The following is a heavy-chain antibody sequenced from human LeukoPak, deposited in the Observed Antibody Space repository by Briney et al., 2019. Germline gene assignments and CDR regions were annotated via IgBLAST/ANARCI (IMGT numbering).Heavy chain of an antibody. Sequence: PSETLSLTCAVSGGSISSSNWWSWIRQPPGKGLEWIGEIYHSGSTNYNPSLKSRVTISVDKSKTQFSLKLSSVTAADTAVYYCARGVQLWLEAFDYWGQGTLVTVSS. CDR3: ARGVQLWLEAFDY. V-gene: IGHV4-4*02. CDR1: GGSISSSNW. CDR2: IYHSGST. D-gene: IGHD5-18*01. J-gene: IGHJ4*02.